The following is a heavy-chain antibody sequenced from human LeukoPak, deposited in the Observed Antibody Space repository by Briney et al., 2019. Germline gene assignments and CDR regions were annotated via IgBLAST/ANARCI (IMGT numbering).Heavy chain of an antibody. CDR3: ARVAAMALDY. Sequence: PGRSLRLSCTASGFTFSNYGMHWVRQAPGKGLEWVAVIWYDGSNKYYADSVKGRFTISRDNSKNTLYLHMNSLRAEDTAVYYCARVAAMALDYWGQGTLVTVSS. D-gene: IGHD5-18*01. CDR1: GFTFSNYG. CDR2: IWYDGSNK. J-gene: IGHJ4*02. V-gene: IGHV3-33*01.